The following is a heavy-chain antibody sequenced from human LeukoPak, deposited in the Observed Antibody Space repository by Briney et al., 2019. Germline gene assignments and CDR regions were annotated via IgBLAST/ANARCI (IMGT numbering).Heavy chain of an antibody. J-gene: IGHJ4*02. CDR2: ISGSTTTI. D-gene: IGHD3-16*01. V-gene: IGHV3-11*01. CDR1: GFTFSDYY. CDR3: ARGTSRGYYDFDY. Sequence: GGSLRLSCAASGFTFSDYYMTWIRQAPGKGLEWLSYISGSTTTIYYADSVKGRFAISRDNARSSLYLQMNSLRAEDTAMYYCARGTSRGYYDFDYWGQGTLVTVSS.